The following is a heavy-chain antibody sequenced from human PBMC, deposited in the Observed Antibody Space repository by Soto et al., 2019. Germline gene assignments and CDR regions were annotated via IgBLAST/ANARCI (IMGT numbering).Heavy chain of an antibody. J-gene: IGHJ6*02. CDR3: ARRPTSSADPWGYPFGMDV. V-gene: IGHV1-69*01. CDR1: GGSFSNYG. D-gene: IGHD3-10*01. CDR2: VVPFLGSA. Sequence: QVQLVQSVAEVKKPGSSVRVSCKVSGGSFSNYGITWVRQAPGQGLEWIGGVVPFLGSANYARDFQDRVTITADDSTTTAYIELSSLRSDDTAVYFCARRPTSSADPWGYPFGMDVWGQGTAVTVS.